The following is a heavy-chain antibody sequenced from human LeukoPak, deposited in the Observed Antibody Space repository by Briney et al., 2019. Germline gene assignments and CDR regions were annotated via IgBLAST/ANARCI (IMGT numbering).Heavy chain of an antibody. Sequence: PSETLSLTCAVYGGSFSGYYWSWIRQPPGKGLEWIGEINHSGSTNYNPSLKSRVTISVDTSKNQFSLKLSSVTAADTAVYYCARGEVSSSSWDYYYYGMDVWGQGTTVTVSS. V-gene: IGHV4-34*01. CDR3: ARGEVSSSSWDYYYYGMDV. CDR2: INHSGST. CDR1: GGSFSGYY. D-gene: IGHD6-13*01. J-gene: IGHJ6*02.